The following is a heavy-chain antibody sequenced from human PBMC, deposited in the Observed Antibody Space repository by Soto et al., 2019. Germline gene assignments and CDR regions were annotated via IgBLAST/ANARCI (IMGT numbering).Heavy chain of an antibody. J-gene: IGHJ6*02. D-gene: IGHD1-7*01. V-gene: IGHV3-30-3*01. CDR2: ISYDGSNK. Sequence: SCKASGYMFTGYYMLWVRQAPGKGLEWVAVISYDGSNKYYADSVKGRFTISRDNSKNTLYLQMNSLRAEDTAVYYCARDLDSGTTFYGMDVWGQGTTVTVSS. CDR3: ARDLDSGTTFYGMDV. CDR1: GYMFTGYY.